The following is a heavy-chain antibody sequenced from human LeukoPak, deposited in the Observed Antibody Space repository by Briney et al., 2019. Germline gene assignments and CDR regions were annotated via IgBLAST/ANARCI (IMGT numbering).Heavy chain of an antibody. CDR1: GYTFTGYY. CDR3: AREVEPVNYFDY. D-gene: IGHD5-24*01. CDR2: INPNSGGT. J-gene: IGHJ4*02. V-gene: IGHV1-2*02. Sequence: ASVKVSCKASGYTFTGYYMHWVRQAPGQGLEWMGWINPNSGGTNYAQKFQGRVTMTRDTSISTAYMELSRLRSDDTAVYYCAREVEPVNYFDYSGQGTLVTVSS.